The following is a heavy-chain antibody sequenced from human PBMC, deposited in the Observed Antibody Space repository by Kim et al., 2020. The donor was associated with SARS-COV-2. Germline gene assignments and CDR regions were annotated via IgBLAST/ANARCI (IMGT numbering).Heavy chain of an antibody. Sequence: GGSLRLSCAGFGFTFRTYWMHWVRQAPGKGLVWVARIRFDGSVTYYADSVKGRFTISRDNGNNTLYLQMNTLRTEDTAVYYCARDLRYCSSTSCQKNWLDPWGQGTRVTVST. CDR3: ARDLRYCSSTSCQKNWLDP. J-gene: IGHJ5*02. CDR2: IRFDGSVT. CDR1: GFTFRTYW. D-gene: IGHD2-2*01. V-gene: IGHV3-74*01.